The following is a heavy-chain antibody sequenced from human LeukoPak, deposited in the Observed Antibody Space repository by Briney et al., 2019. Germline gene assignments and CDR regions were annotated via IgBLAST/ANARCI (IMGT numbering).Heavy chain of an antibody. V-gene: IGHV4-39*01. CDR2: IYYSGNT. D-gene: IGHD5-24*01. CDR3: ARHPSPQRYSDY. J-gene: IGHJ4*02. Sequence: SETLSLTCTVSGGSISSSSYYWGWIRQPPGKGLEWIGSIYYSGNTYYNPSLKSRVTISVDTSKNQFSLELSSVTAADTAMYYCARHPSPQRYSDYWGQGTLVTVSS. CDR1: GGSISSSSYY.